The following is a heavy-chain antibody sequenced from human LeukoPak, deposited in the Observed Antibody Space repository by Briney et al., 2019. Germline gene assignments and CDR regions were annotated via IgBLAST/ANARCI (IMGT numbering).Heavy chain of an antibody. J-gene: IGHJ3*02. D-gene: IGHD6-19*01. V-gene: IGHV4-39*01. CDR2: IYYSGST. CDR1: GGSISSSSYY. Sequence: SETLSLTCTVSGGSISSSSYYWGWIRQPPGKGLEWIGSIYYSGSTYYNPSLKSRVTISVDTSKNQFSLKLSSVTAADTAVYYCARHGDQWLAEGFGIWGQGTMVTVSS. CDR3: ARHGDQWLAEGFGI.